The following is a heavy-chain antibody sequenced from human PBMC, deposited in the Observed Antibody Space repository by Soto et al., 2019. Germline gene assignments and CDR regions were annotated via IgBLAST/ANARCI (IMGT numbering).Heavy chain of an antibody. CDR2: ISAYNGNT. CDR1: GYTXTSYG. V-gene: IGHV1-18*01. CDR3: ARDTAMVQVHFDY. Sequence: ASVKGSCKASGYTXTSYGISWGRQAPGQGLEWMGWISAYNGNTNYAQKLQGRVTMTTDTSTSTAYMELRSLRSDDTAVYYCARDTAMVQVHFDYWGQGTLVTVS. D-gene: IGHD5-18*01. J-gene: IGHJ4*02.